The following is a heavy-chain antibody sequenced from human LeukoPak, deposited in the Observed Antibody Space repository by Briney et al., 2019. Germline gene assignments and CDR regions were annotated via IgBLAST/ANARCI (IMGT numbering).Heavy chain of an antibody. V-gene: IGHV3-23*01. D-gene: IGHD6-19*01. CDR1: GFTFSSYA. CDR3: AKADRIAVAYIDY. CDR2: ISGSGGST. Sequence: GRSLRLSCAASGFTFSSYAMSWVRQAPGKGLEWVSAISGSGGSTYYADSVKGRFTISRDNSKNTLYLQMNSLRAEDTAVYYCAKADRIAVAYIDYWGQGTLVTVSS. J-gene: IGHJ4*02.